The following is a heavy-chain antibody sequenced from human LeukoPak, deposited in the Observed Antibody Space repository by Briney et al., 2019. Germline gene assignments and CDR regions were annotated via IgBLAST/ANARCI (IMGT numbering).Heavy chain of an antibody. D-gene: IGHD2-8*02. CDR1: GFTFSSYA. CDR3: AKYTNWWYEDC. J-gene: IGHJ4*02. CDR2: ISGNGGST. V-gene: IGHV3-23*01. Sequence: PGGSLRLSCVASGFTFSSYAMTWVRQAPGKGLEWVSAISGNGGSTYYADSVKGRFTISRDNSKSTLYLQMNSLRAEDTAVYYCAKYTNWWYEDCWGQGTLVTVSS.